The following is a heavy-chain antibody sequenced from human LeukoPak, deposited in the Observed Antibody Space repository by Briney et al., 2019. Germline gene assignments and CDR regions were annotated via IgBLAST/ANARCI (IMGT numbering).Heavy chain of an antibody. CDR1: GFTFSSCG. D-gene: IGHD6-19*01. Sequence: QPGGTLRLSCAASGFTFSSCGMSWVRQAPGKGLEWVSSLSSSGGSTYYADSVKGRFTISRDNSKNTLYLQMNSLRAEDTAVYYCAKDIAVAGIFSDGYYWGQGTLVTVSS. CDR3: AKDIAVAGIFSDGYY. J-gene: IGHJ4*02. V-gene: IGHV3-23*01. CDR2: LSSSGGST.